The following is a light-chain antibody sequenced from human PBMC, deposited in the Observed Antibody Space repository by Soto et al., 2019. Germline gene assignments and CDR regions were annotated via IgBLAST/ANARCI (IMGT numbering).Light chain of an antibody. Sequence: IQLTQSPSSLSPSVGVRVTITCRTSQGIRSYLAWYQQKPGKAPKLLLYAASTLQSGVPSRFSCSGSGTDFTLTTSSLQPEAFATYYCQQRNSYPRTFGQGTKV. J-gene: IGKJ1*01. CDR2: AAS. CDR3: QQRNSYPRT. V-gene: IGKV1-9*01. CDR1: QGIRSY.